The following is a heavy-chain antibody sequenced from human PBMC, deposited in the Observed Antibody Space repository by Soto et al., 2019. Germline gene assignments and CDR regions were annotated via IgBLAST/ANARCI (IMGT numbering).Heavy chain of an antibody. CDR1: GFTFSDYY. Sequence: QVQLVESGGGLVKPGGSLRLSCAASGFTFSDYYMSWIRQAPGKGLEWVSYISSSGSTIYYADSVKGRFTISRDNAKHSLYLQMNSLRAEDTAVYYCARAFVGYSSSSYSYYYYYYMDVWGKGTTVTVSS. CDR3: ARAFVGYSSSSYSYYYYYYMDV. CDR2: ISSSGSTI. V-gene: IGHV3-11*01. J-gene: IGHJ6*03. D-gene: IGHD6-6*01.